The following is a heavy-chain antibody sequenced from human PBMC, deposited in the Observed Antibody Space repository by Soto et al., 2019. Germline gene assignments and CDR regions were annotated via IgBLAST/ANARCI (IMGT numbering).Heavy chain of an antibody. Sequence: GASVKVSCKASGGTFSSYAISWVRQAPGQGLEWMGGIIPIFGTANYAQKFQGRVTITADESTSTAYMELSSLRSEDTAVYYCEGWLRSRAFDIWGQGTMVTVSS. CDR3: EGWLRSRAFDI. CDR2: IIPIFGTA. V-gene: IGHV1-69*13. CDR1: GGTFSSYA. D-gene: IGHD5-12*01. J-gene: IGHJ3*02.